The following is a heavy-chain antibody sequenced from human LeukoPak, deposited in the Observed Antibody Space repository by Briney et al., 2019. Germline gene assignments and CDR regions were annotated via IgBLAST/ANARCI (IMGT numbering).Heavy chain of an antibody. J-gene: IGHJ5*02. CDR1: GYSISSGYY. V-gene: IGHV4-38-2*02. D-gene: IGHD2-15*01. CDR3: ARVSFSGVVAASPYNWFDP. Sequence: SETLSLTCTVSGYSISSGYYWGWIRQPPGKGLEWIGSIYHSGSTYYNPSLKSRVTISVDTSKNQFSLKLSSVTAADTAVYYCARVSFSGVVAASPYNWFDPWGQGTLVTVSS. CDR2: IYHSGST.